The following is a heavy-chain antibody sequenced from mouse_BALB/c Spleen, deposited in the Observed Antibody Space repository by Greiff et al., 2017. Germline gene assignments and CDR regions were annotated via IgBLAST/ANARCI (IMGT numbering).Heavy chain of an antibody. CDR1: GFNIKDTY. Sequence: EVQLQQSGAELVKPGASVKLSCTASGFNIKDTYMHWVKQRPEQGLEWIGRIDPANGNTKYDPKFQGKATITADTSSNTAYLQLSSLTSEDTAVYYCARDDYDVTWFAYWGQGTLVTVSA. V-gene: IGHV14-3*02. D-gene: IGHD2-4*01. CDR3: ARDDYDVTWFAY. CDR2: IDPANGNT. J-gene: IGHJ3*01.